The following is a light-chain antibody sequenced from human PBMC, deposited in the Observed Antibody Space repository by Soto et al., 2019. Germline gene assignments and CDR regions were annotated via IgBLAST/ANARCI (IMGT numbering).Light chain of an antibody. CDR3: QQYGSSPWT. J-gene: IGKJ1*01. V-gene: IGKV3-20*01. CDR2: GAS. Sequence: ETVLTQSPGTLSLSPGERATLSCRASQSVSSNYLAWYQQKPGQAPRLLIYGASSRATGIPDRISGSGSGTDFTLTISRLEPEDFAVYYCQQYGSSPWTFGQGTKVEIK. CDR1: QSVSSNY.